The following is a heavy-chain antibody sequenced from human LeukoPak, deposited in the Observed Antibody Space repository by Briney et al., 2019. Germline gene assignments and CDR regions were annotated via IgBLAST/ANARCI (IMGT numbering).Heavy chain of an antibody. V-gene: IGHV3-9*01. CDR3: AKARGVGDTSPLFDI. Sequence: GRSLRLSCAASGFTFDDYAMHWVRQAPGKGLEWVSGISWHSGSIGYADSVEGRFTISRDNAKKSLYLQMNSLRADDTALYYCAKARGVGDTSPLFDIWGQGTMFTVSS. CDR2: ISWHSGSI. CDR1: GFTFDDYA. J-gene: IGHJ3*02. D-gene: IGHD1-26*01.